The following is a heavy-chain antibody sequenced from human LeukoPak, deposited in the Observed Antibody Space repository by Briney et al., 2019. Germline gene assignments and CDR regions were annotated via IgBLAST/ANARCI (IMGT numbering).Heavy chain of an antibody. CDR3: ERTAARRFDY. Sequence: ASVKVSCTASGYTFPSYFMHWVRQAPGQGLEWMGIINPTGGSTTYAQKFQGRVTMTRDTSTSTVYMELSSLRSDDTAVYYCERTAARRFDYWGQGTLVTVSS. V-gene: IGHV1-46*01. CDR1: GYTFPSYF. D-gene: IGHD6-6*01. CDR2: INPTGGST. J-gene: IGHJ4*02.